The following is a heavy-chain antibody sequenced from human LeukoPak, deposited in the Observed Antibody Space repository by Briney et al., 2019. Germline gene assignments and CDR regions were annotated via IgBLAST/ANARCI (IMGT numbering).Heavy chain of an antibody. Sequence: SETLSLTCAVSGGSISSSNWWSWVRQPPGKGLEWIGEIYHSGSTNHNPSLKSRVTISVDKSKSQFSLKLSSVTAADTAVYYCARLPLRCSGGSCYPYFDYWGQGTLVTVSS. CDR1: GGSISSSNW. CDR3: ARLPLRCSGGSCYPYFDY. D-gene: IGHD2-15*01. V-gene: IGHV4-4*02. CDR2: IYHSGST. J-gene: IGHJ4*02.